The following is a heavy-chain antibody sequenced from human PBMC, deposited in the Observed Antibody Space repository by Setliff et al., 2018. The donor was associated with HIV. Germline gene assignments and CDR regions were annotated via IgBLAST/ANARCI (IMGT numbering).Heavy chain of an antibody. V-gene: IGHV4-39*01. Sequence: KTSETLSLTCAVSGVSVNNDEDYWGWIRQPPGKGLEWIAIIHQSGTAHKRPSLKSRVTISIDTSENLFSLKLSGVTAADTAIYYCARQVGEGKWYLDSWGHGTLVTVSS. D-gene: IGHD1-26*01. CDR1: GVSVNNDEDY. CDR3: ARQVGEGKWYLDS. J-gene: IGHJ4*01. CDR2: IHQSGTA.